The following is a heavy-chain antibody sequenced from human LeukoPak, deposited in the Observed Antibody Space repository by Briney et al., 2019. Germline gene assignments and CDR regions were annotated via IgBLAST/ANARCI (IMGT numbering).Heavy chain of an antibody. CDR1: GYTFTRYY. J-gene: IGHJ1*01. Sequence: ASVKVSCKASGYTFTRYYMHWVPQAPGQGLEWMGIINPSGGSTSYAQKFQGRVTMTRDTSTSTVYMELSSLRSEDTAVYYCARPWYDSSGYYPVEYFQHWGQGTLVTVSS. CDR3: ARPWYDSSGYYPVEYFQH. D-gene: IGHD3-22*01. CDR2: INPSGGST. V-gene: IGHV1-46*01.